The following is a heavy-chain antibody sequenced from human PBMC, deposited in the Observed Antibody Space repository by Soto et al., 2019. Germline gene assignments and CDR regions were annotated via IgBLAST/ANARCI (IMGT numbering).Heavy chain of an antibody. V-gene: IGHV1-69*06. J-gene: IGHJ4*02. CDR3: ARENPVRGGFGDHTGGYYFDY. CDR2: IIPIFGTA. D-gene: IGHD3-10*01. CDR1: GGTFSSYA. Sequence: QVQLVQSGAEVKKPGSSVKVSCKASGGTFSSYAISWVRQAPGQGLEWMGGIIPIFGTANYAQKFQGRVTITADKSTSTAYMELSSLRSEDTAVYYCARENPVRGGFGDHTGGYYFDYWGQGTLVTVSS.